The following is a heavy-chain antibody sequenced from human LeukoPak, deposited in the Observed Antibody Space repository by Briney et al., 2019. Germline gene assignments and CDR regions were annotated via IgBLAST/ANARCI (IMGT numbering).Heavy chain of an antibody. CDR1: GFTFSSYE. V-gene: IGHV3-23*01. Sequence: RGSLRLSCAASGFTFSSYEMNWVRQAPGKGLEWVSAISGSGGSTYYADSVKGRFTISRDNSKNTLYLQMNSLRAEDTAVYYCAKDGDGYGHYYYYYMDVWGKGTTVTISS. CDR2: ISGSGGST. D-gene: IGHD5-24*01. J-gene: IGHJ6*03. CDR3: AKDGDGYGHYYYYYMDV.